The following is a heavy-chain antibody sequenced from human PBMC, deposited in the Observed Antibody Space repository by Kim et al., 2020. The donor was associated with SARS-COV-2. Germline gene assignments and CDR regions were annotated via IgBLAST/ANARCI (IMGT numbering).Heavy chain of an antibody. V-gene: IGHV3-33*01. CDR1: GFTFSSYG. CDR2: IWYDGSNK. J-gene: IGHJ6*02. Sequence: GGSLRLSCAASGFTFSSYGMHWVRQAPDKGLEWVAVIWYDGSNKYYADSVKGRFTISRDNSKNTRYLQMNSLRAEDTAVYYCARAPGSSNSGDMDVWGQGTTVTVSS. CDR3: ARAPGSSNSGDMDV. D-gene: IGHD3-10*01.